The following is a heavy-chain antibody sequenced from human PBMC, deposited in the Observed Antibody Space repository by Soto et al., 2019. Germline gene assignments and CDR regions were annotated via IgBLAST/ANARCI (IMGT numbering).Heavy chain of an antibody. CDR2: ISYDGSNK. J-gene: IGHJ5*02. V-gene: IGHV3-30*03. CDR3: ATGGYCSSTSCYDNWSDP. CDR1: GFTFSSYG. Sequence: GGSLRLSCAASGFTFSSYGMHWVRQAPGKGLEWVAVISYDGSNKYYADSVKGRFPISRDNSKNTLYLQMNSLRAEDTAVYYCATGGYCSSTSCYDNWSDPWGQGTLVTVSS. D-gene: IGHD2-2*01.